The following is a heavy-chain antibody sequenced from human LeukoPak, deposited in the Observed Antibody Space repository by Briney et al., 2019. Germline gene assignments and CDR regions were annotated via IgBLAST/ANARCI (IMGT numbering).Heavy chain of an antibody. V-gene: IGHV1-18*01. J-gene: IGHJ3*02. Sequence: ASVKVSCKASGYTFTSYGISWVRQAPGQGLEWMGWISAYNGNTNYAQKLQGRVTMTTDTSTSTAYMELSSLRSEDTAVYYCARDPGYSSSWYARRDAFDIWGQGTMVTVSS. CDR1: GYTFTSYG. CDR3: ARDPGYSSSWYARRDAFDI. CDR2: ISAYNGNT. D-gene: IGHD6-13*01.